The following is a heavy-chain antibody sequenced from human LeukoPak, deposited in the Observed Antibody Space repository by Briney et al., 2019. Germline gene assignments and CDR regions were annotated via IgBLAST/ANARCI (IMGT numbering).Heavy chain of an antibody. CDR2: IYYTGST. Sequence: SETLSLTCTVSDGSISNYYWSWIRQAPGKGLEWIGYIYYTGSTSYNPSLKTRVTISIGTTNNHFSLKLRSVTAADTAVYYCARGRGYTYGRCSGHFDYWGQGTLVTVSS. V-gene: IGHV4-59*01. CDR1: DGSISNYY. J-gene: IGHJ4*02. CDR3: ARGRGYTYGRCSGHFDY. D-gene: IGHD5-18*01.